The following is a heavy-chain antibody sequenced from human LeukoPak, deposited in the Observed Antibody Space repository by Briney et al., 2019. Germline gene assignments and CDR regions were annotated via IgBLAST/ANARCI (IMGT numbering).Heavy chain of an antibody. CDR3: ARGRIAAAGIRDHFDY. V-gene: IGHV4-34*01. D-gene: IGHD6-13*01. Sequence: SETLSLICAVYGGSFSGYYWSWIRQPPGKGLEWIGEINHSGSTNYNPSLKSRVTISVDTSKNQFSLKLSSVTAADTAVYYCARGRIAAAGIRDHFDYWGQGTLVTVSS. J-gene: IGHJ4*02. CDR2: INHSGST. CDR1: GGSFSGYY.